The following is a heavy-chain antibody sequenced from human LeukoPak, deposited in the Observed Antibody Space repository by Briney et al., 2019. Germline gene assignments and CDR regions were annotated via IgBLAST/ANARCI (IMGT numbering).Heavy chain of an antibody. Sequence: PSETLSLTCAVSGGSISSSNWWSWVRPPPGKGLEWIGEIYHSGSTNYNPSLKSRVTISVDKSKNQSSLKLSSVTAADTAVYYCARAYLIVGASYWYFDLWGRGTLVTVSS. CDR3: ARAYLIVGASYWYFDL. V-gene: IGHV4-4*02. D-gene: IGHD1-26*01. CDR2: IYHSGST. CDR1: GGSISSSNW. J-gene: IGHJ2*01.